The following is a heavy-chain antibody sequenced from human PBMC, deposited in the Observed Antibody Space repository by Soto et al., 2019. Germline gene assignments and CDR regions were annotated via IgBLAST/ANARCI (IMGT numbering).Heavy chain of an antibody. D-gene: IGHD6-19*01. Sequence: GASVKVSCKASGGTFSSYAIRWVRQAPGQGLEWMGGIIPIFGTANYAQKFQGRVTITADESTSTAYMELSSLRSEDTAVYYCASPSFSYSSGWYVYTWGQGTLVTVSS. V-gene: IGHV1-69*13. CDR1: GGTFSSYA. CDR3: ASPSFSYSSGWYVYT. CDR2: IIPIFGTA. J-gene: IGHJ5*02.